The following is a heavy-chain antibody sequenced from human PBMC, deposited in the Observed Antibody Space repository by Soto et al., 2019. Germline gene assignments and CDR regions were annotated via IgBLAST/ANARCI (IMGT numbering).Heavy chain of an antibody. CDR2: ISSSGSTI. D-gene: IGHD2-2*01. CDR3: AWTITNCSSTSCPDSNINWFDP. CDR1: GFTFSDYY. Sequence: GGSLRLSCAASGFTFSDYYMSWIRQAPGKGLEWVSYISSSGSTIYYADSVKGRFTISRDNAKNSLYLQMNSLRAADTAVYYCAWTITNCSSTSCPDSNINWFDPWGQGTLVTAPQ. J-gene: IGHJ5*02. V-gene: IGHV3-11*04.